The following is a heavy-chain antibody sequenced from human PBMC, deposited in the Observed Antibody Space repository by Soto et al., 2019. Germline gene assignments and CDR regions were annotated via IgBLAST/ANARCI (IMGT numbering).Heavy chain of an antibody. D-gene: IGHD2-21*02. Sequence: QVQLVQSGAEVKKPGSSVKVSCKASGGTFSSYAISWVRQAPGQGLEWMGGIIPIFGTANYAQKFQGRVTSTAEESTSTAYMELSSLRAEDTAVYYCARGNLVVTAIGDPDNWFDHWGQGPLVTVSS. CDR3: ARGNLVVTAIGDPDNWFDH. CDR1: GGTFSSYA. V-gene: IGHV1-69*01. CDR2: IIPIFGTA. J-gene: IGHJ5*02.